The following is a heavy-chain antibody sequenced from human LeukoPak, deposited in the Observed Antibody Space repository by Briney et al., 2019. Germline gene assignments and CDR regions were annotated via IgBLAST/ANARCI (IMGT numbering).Heavy chain of an antibody. J-gene: IGHJ4*02. Sequence: GGSLRLSCAASGFTFSNYAMSWVRQAPGKGLEWVSSMSGSGGSTYYADSVKGRFTISRDNSKDTLYLQMNSLRVEDTAVYYCARAVGPFDYWGQGTLVTVSS. CDR2: MSGSGGST. D-gene: IGHD3-16*01. CDR3: ARAVGPFDY. V-gene: IGHV3-23*01. CDR1: GFTFSNYA.